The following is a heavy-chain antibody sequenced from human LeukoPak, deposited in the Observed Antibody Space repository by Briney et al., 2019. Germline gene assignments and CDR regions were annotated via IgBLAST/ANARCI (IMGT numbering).Heavy chain of an antibody. D-gene: IGHD4-17*01. CDR2: INTNTGNP. CDR1: GYTFTSYA. J-gene: IGHJ5*02. V-gene: IGHV7-4-1*02. Sequence: ASVTVSCKASGYTFTSYAMNWVRQAPGQGLEWMGWINTNTGNPTYAQGFTGRFVFSLDTSVSTAYLQISSLKAEDTAVYYCARDDGDYELDWFDPWGQGTLVTVSS. CDR3: ARDDGDYELDWFDP.